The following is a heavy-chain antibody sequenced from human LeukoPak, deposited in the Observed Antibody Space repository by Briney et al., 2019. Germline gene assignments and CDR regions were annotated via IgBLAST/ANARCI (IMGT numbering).Heavy chain of an antibody. CDR3: ARDRFEDDSSGLDY. J-gene: IGHJ4*02. Sequence: GASVKVSCKASGYTFTSYAMNWVRQAPGQGLEWMGWININTGNPTYAQGFTGRFVFSLDTSVSTAYLQISSLKAEDTAVYYCARDRFEDDSSGLDYWGQGTLVTVSS. D-gene: IGHD3-22*01. V-gene: IGHV7-4-1*02. CDR2: ININTGNP. CDR1: GYTFTSYA.